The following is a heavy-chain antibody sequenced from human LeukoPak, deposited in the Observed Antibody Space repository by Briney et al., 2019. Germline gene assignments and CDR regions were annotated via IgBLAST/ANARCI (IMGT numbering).Heavy chain of an antibody. V-gene: IGHV4-34*01. D-gene: IGHD6-13*01. J-gene: IGHJ4*02. CDR1: GGSFSGYY. CDR3: ARSAGTLSLDY. CDR2: INHSGST. Sequence: PSETLSLTCAVYGGSFSGYYWSWIRQPPGKGLEWIGEINHSGSTNYNPSLKSRVTISVDTSKNQFSLKLSSVTAADTAVYYCARSAGTLSLDYWGQGTLVTVSS.